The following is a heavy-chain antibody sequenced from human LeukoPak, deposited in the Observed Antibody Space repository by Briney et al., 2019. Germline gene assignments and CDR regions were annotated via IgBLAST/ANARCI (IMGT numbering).Heavy chain of an antibody. CDR3: ARGSGWYGGFDY. CDR2: INPNSGGT. D-gene: IGHD6-19*01. CDR1: GYTFTGYY. V-gene: IGHV1-2*02. Sequence: ASVKVSCKASGYTFTGYYMHWVRQAPGQGLEWMGCINPNSGGTNYAQKFQGRVTITRYTSISTAYMELSRLRSDDTAVYYCARGSGWYGGFDYWGQGTLVTVSS. J-gene: IGHJ4*02.